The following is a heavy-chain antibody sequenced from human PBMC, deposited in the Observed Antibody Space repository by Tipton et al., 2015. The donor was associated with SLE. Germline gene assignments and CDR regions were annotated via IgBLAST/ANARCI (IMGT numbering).Heavy chain of an antibody. CDR1: GASISSGSYY. CDR2: IYTSGRT. D-gene: IGHD6-19*01. V-gene: IGHV4-61*09. CDR3: AREAQAVAPDY. J-gene: IGHJ4*02. Sequence: TLSLTCTVSGASISSGSYYWTWIRQPAGKGLEWIGHIYTSGRTNYNPSLMSRVTISVDTSQNQFSLKLSSVTAADTAMYYCAREAQAVAPDYWGQGTLVTVSS.